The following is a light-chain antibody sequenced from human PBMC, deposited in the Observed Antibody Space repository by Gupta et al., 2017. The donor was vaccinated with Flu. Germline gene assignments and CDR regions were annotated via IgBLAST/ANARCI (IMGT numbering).Light chain of an antibody. V-gene: IGLV2-14*01. CDR2: EVI. J-gene: IGLJ3*02. CDR1: SSDVGGYNY. Sequence: QSALTQPASVSGSPEPSITISCTGTSSDVGGYNYVSWYQHHPGKSPKLMIYEVINRPSGVANRFSGSKSGNTASLTISGRQAEDEADYYCRSNTSSNSLVFGGGTKLTVL. CDR3: RSNTSSNSLV.